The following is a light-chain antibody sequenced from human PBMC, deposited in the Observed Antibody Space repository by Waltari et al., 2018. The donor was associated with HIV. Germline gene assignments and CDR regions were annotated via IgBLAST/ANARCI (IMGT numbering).Light chain of an antibody. J-gene: IGLJ3*02. Sequence: QSALTQPASVSGSPGQSITISCSAPPSDIAPFHYVSWYQQPPGNVPKLIFFEVYYRPAGRSDRFSASKSGNTASLTISDLQPEDEADYFCSSYSTRNFLMFGGGTKLTVL. CDR1: PSDIAPFHY. CDR3: SSYSTRNFLM. CDR2: EVY. V-gene: IGLV2-14*03.